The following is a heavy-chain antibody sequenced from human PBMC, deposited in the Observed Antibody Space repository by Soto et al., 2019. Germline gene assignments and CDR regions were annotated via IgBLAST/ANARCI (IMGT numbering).Heavy chain of an antibody. CDR3: VTVNLVGAAYYFDY. CDR2: VYYSGTT. CDR1: SDSISSYY. Sequence: PSETLSLTCTVSSDSISSYYWSWIRQPPGKRLEWIGYVYYSGTTYSHPSLNSRVSISVDTSENQFSLRLTSVTAADTAVYYCVTVNLVGAAYYFDYWGPGTLVTVSS. D-gene: IGHD1-26*01. J-gene: IGHJ4*02. V-gene: IGHV4-59*08.